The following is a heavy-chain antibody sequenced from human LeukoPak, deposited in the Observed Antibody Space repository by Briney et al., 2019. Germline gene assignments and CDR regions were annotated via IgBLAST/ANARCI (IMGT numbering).Heavy chain of an antibody. J-gene: IGHJ4*02. V-gene: IGHV4-59*08. Sequence: SETLSLTCTVSGGSISSYYWSWIRQPPGKGLEWIGYIYYSGSTNYNPSLKSRVTISVDTSKNQFSLKLSSVTAADTAVYYCARVGGYDILTGYWPPDYFDYWGQGTLVTVSS. CDR1: GGSISSYY. D-gene: IGHD3-9*01. CDR3: ARVGGYDILTGYWPPDYFDY. CDR2: IYYSGST.